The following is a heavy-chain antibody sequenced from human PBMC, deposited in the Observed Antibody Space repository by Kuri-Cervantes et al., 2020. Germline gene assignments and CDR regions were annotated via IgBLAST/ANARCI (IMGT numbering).Heavy chain of an antibody. D-gene: IGHD3-10*01. CDR1: GASISSVDYY. CDR3: AKQSLDYYGSGSYSTFDY. J-gene: IGHJ4*02. V-gene: IGHV4-31*03. CDR2: IFYSGST. Sequence: SETLSLTCTVSGASISSVDYYWSWIRQHPGKGLEWIGYIFYSGSTYYTPSLQNRLTISLDRSKNQSSLNLRSVTAADTAVYYCAKQSLDYYGSGSYSTFDYWGQGTLVTVSS.